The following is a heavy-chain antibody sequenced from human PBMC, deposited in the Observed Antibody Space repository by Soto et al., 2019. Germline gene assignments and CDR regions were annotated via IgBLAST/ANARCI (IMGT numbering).Heavy chain of an antibody. J-gene: IGHJ5*02. CDR2: IYYSGST. CDR3: ARVDFWSGYSNWFDP. Sequence: SETLSLTCTVSGGSISSGGYYWSWIRQHPGKGLEWIGYIYYSGSTYYNPSLKSRVTISVDTSKNQFSLKLSSVTAADTAVYYCARVDFWSGYSNWFDPWGQGTLVTVSS. CDR1: GGSISSGGYY. D-gene: IGHD3-3*01. V-gene: IGHV4-31*03.